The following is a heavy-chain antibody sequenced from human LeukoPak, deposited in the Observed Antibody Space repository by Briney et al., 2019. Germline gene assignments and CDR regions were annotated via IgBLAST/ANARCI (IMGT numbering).Heavy chain of an antibody. CDR1: GYTFTSYG. D-gene: IGHD3-22*01. CDR2: ISPNNGGT. CDR3: ARGRNYYDSSGYYYEGDAFDI. V-gene: IGHV1-2*02. Sequence: ASVKVSCKASGYTFTSYGISWVRQAPGQGLEWMGWISPNNGGTNYEQKFQGRVTMTRDMSISTAYMELSSLRSEDTAVYYCARGRNYYDSSGYYYEGDAFDIWGQGTMVTVSS. J-gene: IGHJ3*02.